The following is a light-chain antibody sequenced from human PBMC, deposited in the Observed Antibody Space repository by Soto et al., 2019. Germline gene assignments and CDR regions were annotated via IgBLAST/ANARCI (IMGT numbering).Light chain of an antibody. V-gene: IGLV2-14*03. Sequence: QSVLTQPASVSGSLGQSITISCTGTRSDIGSRNSVSWYQHHPGKAPKLMIYDVNIRPSGVSHRFSGSKSGNAAPLTISGLQAEDEADYSCASYTAASTMVFGGGTKVTVL. CDR1: RSDIGSRNS. CDR3: ASYTAASTMV. CDR2: DVN. J-gene: IGLJ2*01.